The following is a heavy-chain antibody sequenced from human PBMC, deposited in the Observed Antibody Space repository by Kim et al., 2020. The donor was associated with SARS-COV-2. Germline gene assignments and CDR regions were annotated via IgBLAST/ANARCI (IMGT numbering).Heavy chain of an antibody. CDR2: INPSGGST. D-gene: IGHD3-22*01. J-gene: IGHJ3*02. CDR3: ARGSYYYDSSGYYYYDAFDI. CDR1: GYTFTSYY. Sequence: ASVKVSCKASGYTFTSYYMHWVRQAPGQGLEWMGIINPSGGSTSYAQKFQGRVTMTRDTSTSTVYMELSSLRSEDTAVYYCARGSYYYDSSGYYYYDAFDIWGQGTMVTVSS. V-gene: IGHV1-46*01.